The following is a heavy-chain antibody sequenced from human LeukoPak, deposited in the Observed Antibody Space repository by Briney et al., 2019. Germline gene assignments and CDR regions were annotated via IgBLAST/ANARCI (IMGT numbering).Heavy chain of an antibody. D-gene: IGHD3-10*01. V-gene: IGHV3-74*01. CDR1: EFTFSSYW. CDR2: INSDGSST. Sequence: GGSLRLSCAASEFTFSSYWMHWVRQAPGKGLVWVSRINSDGSSTSYADSVKGRFTISRDNAKNTLYLQMNSLRADDTAVFYCAVYYYGSGRRPVWGQGTLVTVSS. J-gene: IGHJ4*02. CDR3: AVYYYGSGRRPV.